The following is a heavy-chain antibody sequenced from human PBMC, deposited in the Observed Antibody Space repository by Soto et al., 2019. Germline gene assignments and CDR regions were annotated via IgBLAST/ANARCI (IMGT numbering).Heavy chain of an antibody. V-gene: IGHV3-48*02. CDR3: ARDSPTGWHFDD. Sequence: EAQLVESGGGLVQPGGSLRLSCAASEFTFSSYSMNWVRQAPGKGLEWISYISSSSSTIYYADSVRGRFTSSRNNAKNSLYLQINILRDEDTAVYYCARDSPTGWHFDDWGKGTLVTVSS. CDR2: ISSSSSTI. D-gene: IGHD6-19*01. J-gene: IGHJ4*02. CDR1: EFTFSSYS.